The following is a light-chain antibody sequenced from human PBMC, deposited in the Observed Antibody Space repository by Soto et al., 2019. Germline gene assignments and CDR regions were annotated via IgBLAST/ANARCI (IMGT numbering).Light chain of an antibody. Sequence: QSALTQPASVSGSPGQSITISCTGTSSDVGGYNHVSWYQQHPGKAPKIIIYEVTNRPSGVPNRFSGSKSGSTASLTIFGIQAEDEADYYCSSYTRNSTGVFGGGTKLTVL. CDR1: SSDVGGYNH. J-gene: IGLJ3*02. CDR3: SSYTRNSTGV. CDR2: EVT. V-gene: IGLV2-14*01.